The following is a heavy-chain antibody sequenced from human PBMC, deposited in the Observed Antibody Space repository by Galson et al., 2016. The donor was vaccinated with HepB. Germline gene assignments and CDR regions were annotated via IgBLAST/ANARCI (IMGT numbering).Heavy chain of an antibody. CDR3: ARLSSSWFITPANYYYMDV. V-gene: IGHV1-18*04. D-gene: IGHD6-13*01. CDR2: ISTHNGKT. J-gene: IGHJ6*03. CDR1: GYSFTSYG. Sequence: SVKVSCKASGYSFTSYGISRVRQAPGQGLEWMGWISTHNGKTNYAQKLQGRITMTTDTSTSTAYMELRSLTSDDTAMYYCARLSSSWFITPANYYYMDVWGKGTTVTVSS.